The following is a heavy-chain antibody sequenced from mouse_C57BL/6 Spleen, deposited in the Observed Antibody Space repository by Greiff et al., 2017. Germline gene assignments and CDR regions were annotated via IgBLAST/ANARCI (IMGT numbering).Heavy chain of an antibody. J-gene: IGHJ2*01. V-gene: IGHV14-1*01. CDR3: ATGARGDY. CDR1: GFTINDYY. Sequence: EVQLQESGAGLVRPGASVKLSCTASGFTINDYYMHWVKQRPEQGLEWIGRIDPEDGDTDYAPKFQGKATMTADTSSNTDYLQLSSLTSSDTAVYYGATGARGDYWGQGTTLTVSS. CDR2: IDPEDGDT.